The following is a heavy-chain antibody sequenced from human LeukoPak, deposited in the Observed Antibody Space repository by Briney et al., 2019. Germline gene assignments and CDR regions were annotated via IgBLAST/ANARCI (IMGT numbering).Heavy chain of an antibody. J-gene: IGHJ5*02. CDR1: GFSVTSNN. Sequence: GGSLRFSCAASGFSVTSNNMSWVRQTQGKGLKWVSVIYSGGSTYYADSVKGRFTVSRDIYKNTLYLQMNSLRAEDTAVFYCARGGSGTPATFNWFDPWGQGALVTVSS. V-gene: IGHV3-66*02. CDR2: IYSGGST. D-gene: IGHD1-7*01. CDR3: ARGGSGTPATFNWFDP.